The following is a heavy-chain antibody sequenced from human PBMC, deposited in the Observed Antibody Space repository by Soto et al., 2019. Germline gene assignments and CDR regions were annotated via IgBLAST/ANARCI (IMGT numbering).Heavy chain of an antibody. V-gene: IGHV6-1*01. D-gene: IGHD6-19*01. CDR3: ARAAGRGAFDI. CDR2: TYYRSKWYN. Sequence: PSQTLSLTCAISGDSVSSNSAAWNWIRHSPSRGLEWLGRTYYRSKWYNDYAVSVKSRITVNPDTSKNQVSLQLSSVTPEDTAVYYCARAAGRGAFDIWGQGTLVTVSS. J-gene: IGHJ3*02. CDR1: GDSVSSNSAA.